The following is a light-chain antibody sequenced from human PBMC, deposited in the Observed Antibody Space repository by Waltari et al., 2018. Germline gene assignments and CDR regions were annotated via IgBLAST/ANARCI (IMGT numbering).Light chain of an antibody. CDR2: HAS. Sequence: EIVLTQSTPTLSLSPGERAHLSCRASQSVSSYVAWYQQKPGQPPRLLIYHASTRSTGIPARFSGRGSGTDFTLIITNVEPEDFAVYYCQQRSDWPPLTFGQGTRLEIK. CDR3: QQRSDWPPLT. J-gene: IGKJ5*01. V-gene: IGKV3-11*01. CDR1: QSVSSY.